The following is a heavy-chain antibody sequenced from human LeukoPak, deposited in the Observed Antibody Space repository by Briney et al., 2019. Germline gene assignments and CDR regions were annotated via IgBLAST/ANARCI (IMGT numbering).Heavy chain of an antibody. CDR1: GGSFSGYY. V-gene: IGHV4-34*01. Sequence: PSETLSLTCAVYGGSFSGYYWSWIRRPPGKGLEWIGEINHSGSTHYNPSLKSRVTISVDTSKNQFSLKVSSVTAADTAVYYCARGRLPTDPWGQGTLVTVSS. J-gene: IGHJ5*02. CDR3: ARGRLPTDP. CDR2: INHSGST. D-gene: IGHD2-15*01.